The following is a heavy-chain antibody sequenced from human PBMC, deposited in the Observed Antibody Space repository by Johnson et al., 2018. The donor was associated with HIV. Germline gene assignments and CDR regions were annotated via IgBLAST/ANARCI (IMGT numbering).Heavy chain of an antibody. CDR3: ARDPRVVIVAPSDAFDI. CDR2: IKQDGSDK. V-gene: IGHV3-7*01. D-gene: IGHD3-22*01. Sequence: VQLVESGGGLVQPGGSLRLSCAASGFTFSSYWMSWVRQAPGKGLEWVANIKQDGSDKYSVDSVKGRFTISRDNAKNSLFLQMNSRRAEDTAVYYCARDPRVVIVAPSDAFDIWGQGTMVTVSS. J-gene: IGHJ3*02. CDR1: GFTFSSYW.